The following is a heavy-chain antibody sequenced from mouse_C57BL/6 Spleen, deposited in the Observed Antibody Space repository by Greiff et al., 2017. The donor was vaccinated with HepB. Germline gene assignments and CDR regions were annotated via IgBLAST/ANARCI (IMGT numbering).Heavy chain of an antibody. Sequence: EVKLVESGGGLVKPGGSLKLSCAASGFTFSDYGMHWVRQAPEKGLEWVAYISSGSSTIYYADTVKGRFTLSRDNATNTLFLQMTSLRSEDTAMYYCARCCNYDYFDYWGQGTTLTVSS. CDR3: ARCCNYDYFDY. D-gene: IGHD2-1*01. V-gene: IGHV5-17*01. CDR2: ISSGSSTI. J-gene: IGHJ2*01. CDR1: GFTFSDYG.